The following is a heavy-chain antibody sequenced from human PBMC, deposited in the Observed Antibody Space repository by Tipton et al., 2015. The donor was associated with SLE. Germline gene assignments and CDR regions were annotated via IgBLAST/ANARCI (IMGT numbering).Heavy chain of an antibody. V-gene: IGHV4-38-2*01. J-gene: IGHJ5*02. Sequence: LRLSCAASGFTFSDYYMSWIRQAPGKGLEWVGSIYYSGSTYYNPSLKSRVTISVDTSKNQFSLKLSSVTAADTAVYYCARQVTIFGVVIINWFDPWGQGTLVTVSS. CDR3: ARQVTIFGVVIINWFDP. CDR2: IYYSGST. D-gene: IGHD3-3*01. CDR1: GFTFSDYY.